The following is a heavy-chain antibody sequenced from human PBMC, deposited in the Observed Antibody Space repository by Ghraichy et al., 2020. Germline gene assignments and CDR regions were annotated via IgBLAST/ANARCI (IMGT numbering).Heavy chain of an antibody. D-gene: IGHD5-18*01. CDR3: ARLYTGGKGRDY. Sequence: GGSLRLSCAASGFTFSSYSMNWVRQAPGKGLEWVSSISSSSYIYYADSVKGRFTISRDNAKNSLYLQMNSLRAEDTAVYYCARLYTGGKGRDYWGQGTLVTVSS. V-gene: IGHV3-21*01. CDR2: ISSSSYI. CDR1: GFTFSSYS. J-gene: IGHJ4*02.